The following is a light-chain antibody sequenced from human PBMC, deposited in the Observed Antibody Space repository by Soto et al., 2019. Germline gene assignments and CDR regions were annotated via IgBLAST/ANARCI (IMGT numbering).Light chain of an antibody. CDR2: GAS. CDR3: QHYNSYSEA. V-gene: IGKV3-15*01. Sequence: EIVMTQSPATLSVSPGERATLSRMASQSVSSNLAWYQQKPGQAPRRLIDGASTRATGIPARFSGSGSGTEFTLTISSLQPDDFATYYCQHYNSYSEAFGQGTKVDI. CDR1: QSVSSN. J-gene: IGKJ1*01.